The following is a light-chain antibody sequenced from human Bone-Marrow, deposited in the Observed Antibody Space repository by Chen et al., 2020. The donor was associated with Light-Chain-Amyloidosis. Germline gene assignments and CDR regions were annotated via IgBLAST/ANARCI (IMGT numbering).Light chain of an antibody. CDR1: DLPTKY. CDR2: RDT. CDR3: QSADSSGTYEVI. J-gene: IGLJ2*01. V-gene: IGLV3-25*03. Sequence: SYELTQPPSVSVSPGQTARITCSGDDLPTKYAYWYQQKPGQAPVLVIHRDTERPSGISELFAGSSSGTTAALTISGVQAEDESDSHCQSADSSGTYEVIFGGGTKLTV.